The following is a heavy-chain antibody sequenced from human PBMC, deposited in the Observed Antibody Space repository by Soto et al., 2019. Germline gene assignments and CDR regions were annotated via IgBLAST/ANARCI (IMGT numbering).Heavy chain of an antibody. Sequence: QVQLVESGGGLVQPGRSLRLSCAASGFTFNNYAMHWVRQAPGKGLEWVAVTSYDEKNKYHTYAVKVRFTISRDNSKNTLDLQMNNLRTEDTAVYYCARAYSSGWSLPFDYWGQGTMVTVSS. J-gene: IGHJ4*02. CDR1: GFTFNNYA. CDR2: TSYDEKNK. V-gene: IGHV3-30*04. D-gene: IGHD6-19*01. CDR3: ARAYSSGWSLPFDY.